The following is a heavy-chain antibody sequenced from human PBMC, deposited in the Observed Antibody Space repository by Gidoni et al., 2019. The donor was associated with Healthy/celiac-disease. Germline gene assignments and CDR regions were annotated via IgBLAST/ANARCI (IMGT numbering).Heavy chain of an antibody. CDR3: AKPPRVVGAPDY. CDR2: ISGSGGST. V-gene: IGHV3-23*01. CDR1: GFTFSSYA. D-gene: IGHD1-26*01. J-gene: IGHJ4*02. Sequence: EVQLLESGGGLVQPGGSLRLSCAASGFTFSSYAMSWVRHAPGKGLEWVSAISGSGGSTYYADSVKGRFTISRDNSKNTLYLQMNSLRAEDTAVYYCAKPPRVVGAPDYWGQGTLVTVSS.